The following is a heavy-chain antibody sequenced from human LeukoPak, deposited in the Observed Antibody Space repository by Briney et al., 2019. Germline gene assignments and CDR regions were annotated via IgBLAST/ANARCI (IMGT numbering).Heavy chain of an antibody. CDR2: IYSDGST. CDR3: ARDDAFDI. Sequence: GGSLRLSCAASGFTVSSNYMSWVRQVPGKGLEWVSVIYSDGSTYYADSVKGRFTISRDNSKNTLYLQMNSLRAEDTAVYYCARDDAFDIWGQGTMVTVSS. V-gene: IGHV3-53*01. J-gene: IGHJ3*02. CDR1: GFTVSSNY.